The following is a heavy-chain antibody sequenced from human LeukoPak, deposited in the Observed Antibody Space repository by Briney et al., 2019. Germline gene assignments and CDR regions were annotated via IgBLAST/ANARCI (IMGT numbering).Heavy chain of an antibody. D-gene: IGHD6-13*01. Sequence: GGSLRLSCAASGFTFSSYAMHWVRQARGKGLEYVSAISSNGGSTYYANSVKGRFTISRDNSKNTLYLQMGSLRAEDMAVYYCASVSSWYGGSFDYWGQGTLVTVSS. J-gene: IGHJ4*02. CDR3: ASVSSWYGGSFDY. V-gene: IGHV3-64*01. CDR2: ISSNGGST. CDR1: GFTFSSYA.